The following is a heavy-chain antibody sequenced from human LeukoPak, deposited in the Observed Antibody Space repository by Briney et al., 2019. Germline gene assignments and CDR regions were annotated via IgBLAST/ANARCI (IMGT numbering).Heavy chain of an antibody. V-gene: IGHV3-48*04. CDR2: ISRSSSPI. CDR3: ARVRYNSGYILDY. D-gene: IGHD5-18*01. CDR1: GFTFSNYP. J-gene: IGHJ4*02. Sequence: GGSLRLSCAASGFTFSNYPMNWVRQTPGKGLQWISYISRSSSPIYYADSVRGRFTISRDNAKNSLFLQMNSLRAEDTAVYYCARVRYNSGYILDYWGQGALVTVSS.